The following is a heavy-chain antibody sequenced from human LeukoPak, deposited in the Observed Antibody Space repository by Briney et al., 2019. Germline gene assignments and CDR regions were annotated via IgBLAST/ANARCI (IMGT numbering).Heavy chain of an antibody. D-gene: IGHD5-12*01. CDR3: ASDIVATSGDF. CDR2: ITSAGRAI. V-gene: IGHV3-11*01. Sequence: GGSLRLSCAASGFTFSDFYMSWICQAPGKGLEWVSYITSAGRAIYYADSVQGRFTISRDNARNTLYLQMNGLRAEDTAVYYCASDIVATSGDFWGQGTLVTVSS. CDR1: GFTFSDFY. J-gene: IGHJ4*02.